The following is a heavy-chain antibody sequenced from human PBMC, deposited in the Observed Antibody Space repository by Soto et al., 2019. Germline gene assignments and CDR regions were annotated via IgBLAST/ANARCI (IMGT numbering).Heavy chain of an antibody. CDR1: GGSISSGGYY. J-gene: IGHJ5*02. Sequence: SETLSLTCTVSGGSISSGGYYWSWIRQHPGKGLEWIGYIYYSGSTYYNPSLKSRVTISVDTSKNQFSLKLSSVTAADTAVYYCARGPVVPIPGIHCFDTWGQGTLVTVSS. CDR2: IYYSGST. D-gene: IGHD3-22*01. V-gene: IGHV4-31*03. CDR3: ARGPVVPIPGIHCFDT.